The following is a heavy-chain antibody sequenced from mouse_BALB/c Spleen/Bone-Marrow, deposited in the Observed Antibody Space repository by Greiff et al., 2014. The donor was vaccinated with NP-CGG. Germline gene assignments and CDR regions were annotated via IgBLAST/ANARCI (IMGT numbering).Heavy chain of an antibody. CDR1: GFSLTNYG. D-gene: IGHD1-2*01. Sequence: QAQLQQSGPGLVAPSQSLSITCTVSGFSLTNYGVHWVRQPPGKGLEWLGVIWADGSTNYNSALMSRLSISKDNSKSQVFFKMNSLQTDDTAMYYCARITTATGAMDYWGQGTSVTVSS. J-gene: IGHJ4*01. V-gene: IGHV2-9*02. CDR2: IWADGST. CDR3: ARITTATGAMDY.